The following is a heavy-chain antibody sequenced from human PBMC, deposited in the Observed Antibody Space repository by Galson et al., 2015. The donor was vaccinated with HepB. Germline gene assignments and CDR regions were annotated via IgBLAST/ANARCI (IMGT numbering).Heavy chain of an antibody. CDR2: ISYDGSNK. V-gene: IGHV3-30-3*01. Sequence: SLRLSCAASGFTFSSYAMHWVRQAPGKGLEWVAVISYDGSNKYYADSVKGRFTISRDNSKNTLYLQMNSLRAEDTAVYYCARGLEWTDTHDAFDIWGQGTMVTVSS. D-gene: IGHD3-3*01. CDR1: GFTFSSYA. CDR3: ARGLEWTDTHDAFDI. J-gene: IGHJ3*02.